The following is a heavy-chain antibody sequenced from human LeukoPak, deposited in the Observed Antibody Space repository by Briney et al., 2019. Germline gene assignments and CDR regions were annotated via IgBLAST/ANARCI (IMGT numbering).Heavy chain of an antibody. Sequence: GGSLRLSCAASGFTFSSYSMNWVRQAPGKGLEWVSSISSSSSYIYYADSVEGRFTISRDNAKNSLYLQMNSLRAEDTAVYYCARSTTRSHFDYWGQGTLVTVSS. V-gene: IGHV3-21*01. D-gene: IGHD1-1*01. CDR1: GFTFSSYS. CDR2: ISSSSSYI. J-gene: IGHJ4*02. CDR3: ARSTTRSHFDY.